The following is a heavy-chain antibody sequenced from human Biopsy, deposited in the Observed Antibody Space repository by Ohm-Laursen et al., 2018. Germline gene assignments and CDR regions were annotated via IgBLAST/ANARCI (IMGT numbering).Heavy chain of an antibody. V-gene: IGHV4-30-4*01. CDR2: VYHSGTA. D-gene: IGHD3-22*01. J-gene: IGHJ3*02. CDR1: GGSISSGGSY. Sequence: SQTLSLTCTVSGGSISSGGSYWSWIRQHPGKGPEWVGYVYHSGTAYYNPSLKSRVTILVDTSKNQFSLKLNSVTAADTAVYYCGRREVVITHDAFDTWGQGTMVTVSS. CDR3: GRREVVITHDAFDT.